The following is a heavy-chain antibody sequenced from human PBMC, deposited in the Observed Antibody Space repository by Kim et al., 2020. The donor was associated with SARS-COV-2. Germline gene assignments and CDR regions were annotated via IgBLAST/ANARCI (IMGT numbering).Heavy chain of an antibody. CDR1: GFTFSSYG. Sequence: GGSLRLSCAASGFTFSSYGMHWVRQAPGKGLEWVAVIWYDGSNKYYADSVKGRFTISRDNSKNTLYLQMNSLRAEDTAVYYCARKLSGWYGMDVWGQGPRSPSP. J-gene: IGHJ6*02. CDR3: ARKLSGWYGMDV. CDR2: IWYDGSNK. V-gene: IGHV3-33*01. D-gene: IGHD6-19*01.